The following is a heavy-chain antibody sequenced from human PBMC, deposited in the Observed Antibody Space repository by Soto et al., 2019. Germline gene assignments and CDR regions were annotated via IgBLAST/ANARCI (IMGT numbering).Heavy chain of an antibody. J-gene: IGHJ4*02. D-gene: IGHD1-26*01. V-gene: IGHV3-30-3*01. CDR2: ISYDGRNK. CDR1: GFTFSRDA. CDR3: APEAGELKAAFDY. Sequence: QVQLVESGGGVVQPGRSLRLSCAASGFTFSRDAMHWVRQAPGKGLEWVAVISYDGRNKYYADSVKGRFTISRDNSKNSLYLQMNSLRAEDTAVYYCAPEAGELKAAFDYWGQGTLVTVSS.